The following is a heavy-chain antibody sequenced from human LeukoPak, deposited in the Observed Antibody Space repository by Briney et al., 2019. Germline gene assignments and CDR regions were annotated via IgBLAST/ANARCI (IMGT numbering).Heavy chain of an antibody. Sequence: RASVKVSCKTSGYTFTSYGISWVRQAPGQGLEWMGWINAYNRNTHYAQKFQARVTMSTDSSTSTAYMELGSLRSDDTAAYYCARWGLVAPGTYYYYYMDVWGQGTTVTVSS. CDR1: GYTFTSYG. J-gene: IGHJ6*03. D-gene: IGHD2-2*01. V-gene: IGHV1-18*01. CDR3: ARWGLVAPGTYYYYYMDV. CDR2: INAYNRNT.